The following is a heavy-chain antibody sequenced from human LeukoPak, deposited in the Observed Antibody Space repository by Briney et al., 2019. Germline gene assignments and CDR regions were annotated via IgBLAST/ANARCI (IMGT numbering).Heavy chain of an antibody. J-gene: IGHJ4*02. CDR2: IYHSGST. V-gene: IGHV4-38-2*01. CDR3: ARAPRDSSSSNYMRRFDY. D-gene: IGHD3-22*01. CDR1: GYSISSDNY. Sequence: SETLSLTCAVSGYSISSDNYWVWIRQPPGQGLEWTGGIYHSGSTYYNPSLKSRVAMSVDTSKNQFSLKVSSVTAADTAVYYCARAPRDSSSSNYMRRFDYWGQGTLVTVSS.